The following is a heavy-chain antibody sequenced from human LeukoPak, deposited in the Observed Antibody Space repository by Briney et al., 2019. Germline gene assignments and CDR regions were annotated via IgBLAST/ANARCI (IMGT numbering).Heavy chain of an antibody. J-gene: IGHJ3*02. CDR2: ISSSGSTI. V-gene: IGHV3-48*03. Sequence: GGSLRLSCAASGFTFSSYEMNWVRQAPGKGLEWVSYISSSGSTIYYADSVKGRFTISRDNAKNSLYLQMNSLRAEDTAVYYCARGGSYLSAFDIWGQGTMVTVSS. D-gene: IGHD1-26*01. CDR3: ARGGSYLSAFDI. CDR1: GFTFSSYE.